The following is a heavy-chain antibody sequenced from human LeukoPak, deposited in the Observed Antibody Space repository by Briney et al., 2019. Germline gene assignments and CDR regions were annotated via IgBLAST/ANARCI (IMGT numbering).Heavy chain of an antibody. Sequence: VASVKVSCKASGYTFTSYYMHWVRQAPGQGLEWMGLINPSGSSTSYAQKFQGRLSLTRDMSTSTDYMELSSLRSEDTAVYYCARGARIAVAGRLNWFDPWGQGTLVTVSS. V-gene: IGHV1-46*01. D-gene: IGHD6-19*01. CDR2: INPSGSST. CDR1: GYTFTSYY. J-gene: IGHJ5*02. CDR3: ARGARIAVAGRLNWFDP.